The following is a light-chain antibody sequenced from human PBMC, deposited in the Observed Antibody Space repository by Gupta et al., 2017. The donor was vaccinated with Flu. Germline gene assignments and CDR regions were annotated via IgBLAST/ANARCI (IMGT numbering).Light chain of an antibody. J-gene: IGLJ1*01. CDR1: NSDVGGSKY. V-gene: IGLV2-8*01. Sequence: QSALTQPPSASGSPGQTVTISCTGTNSDVGGSKYVAWYQQPPGKAPKVLISEVTKRPSGVPDRFSGSKSGNTASLTVSGLQAEDEADYYCSSTAAGASYVFGTGTKVTVL. CDR3: SSTAAGASYV. CDR2: EVT.